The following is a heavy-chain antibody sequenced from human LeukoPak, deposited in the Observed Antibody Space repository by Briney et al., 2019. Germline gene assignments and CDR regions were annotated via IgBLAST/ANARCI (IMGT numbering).Heavy chain of an antibody. CDR1: GFTFSSYW. Sequence: QPGGSLRLSCAASGFTFSSYWMHWVRQAPGKGLVWVSRINSDGSSTSYADSVKGRFTISRDNAKNTLYLQMNSLRAEDTAVYYRARAQYSYGHYYFDYWGQGTLVTVSS. V-gene: IGHV3-74*01. J-gene: IGHJ4*02. D-gene: IGHD5-18*01. CDR3: ARAQYSYGHYYFDY. CDR2: INSDGSST.